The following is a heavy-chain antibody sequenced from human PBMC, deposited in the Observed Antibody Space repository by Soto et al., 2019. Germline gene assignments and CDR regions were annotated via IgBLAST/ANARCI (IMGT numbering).Heavy chain of an antibody. Sequence: GGSLRLSCSASGFTFSDHYMSWIRQAPGKGLEWLSYISGSGSNIYYADSVKGRFTISRDNAKNSLYLQMNSLRAEDTAVYYCARERSSYDMDVWGQGTTVTVS. J-gene: IGHJ6*02. CDR3: ARERSSYDMDV. CDR2: ISGSGSNI. V-gene: IGHV3-11*01. CDR1: GFTFSDHY.